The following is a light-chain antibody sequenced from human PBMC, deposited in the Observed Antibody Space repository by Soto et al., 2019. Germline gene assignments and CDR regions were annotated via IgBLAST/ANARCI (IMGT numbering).Light chain of an antibody. Sequence: IVLTQSPGTLSLSPGERVTLSCRASQSISSSYFAWYQQKPGQSPRLVIYGASSRATGIPDRFTGSESGTDFTLTISRLEPEDFAVYYCQQYASSPYSFGQGTKLQIK. CDR1: QSISSSY. J-gene: IGKJ2*01. V-gene: IGKV3-20*01. CDR3: QQYASSPYS. CDR2: GAS.